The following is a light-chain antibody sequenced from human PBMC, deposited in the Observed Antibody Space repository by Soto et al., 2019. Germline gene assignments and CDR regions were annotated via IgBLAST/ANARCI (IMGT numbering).Light chain of an antibody. CDR3: MQATHYPPYT. J-gene: IGKJ2*01. Sequence: VMTQTPLSSPVTLGQPASISCRSSQSLVHGDGTTYLNWLHQRPGQPPRLLIYRVSNRFSGXPXRXTGSGAGTDFTLKISRVEAEDVGIYYCMQATHYPPYTFGQGTKLEI. CDR1: QSLVHGDGTTY. V-gene: IGKV2-24*01. CDR2: RVS.